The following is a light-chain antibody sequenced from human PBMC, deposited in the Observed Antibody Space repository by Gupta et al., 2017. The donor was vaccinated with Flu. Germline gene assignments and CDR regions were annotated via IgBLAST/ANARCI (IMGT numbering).Light chain of an antibody. CDR1: SSNLGAGYD. J-gene: IGLJ2*01. V-gene: IGLV1-40*01. Sequence: QSVLTQPPSVSWAPGQRVTLPCTWGSSNLGAGYDVHWYPQFPGTAPKLLIYVNTNPPSGVPDRFSGSKSGASASLAITGLHVEDEADYYCQSYDTTLSAVVFGGGTKLTVL. CDR2: VNT. CDR3: QSYDTTLSAVV.